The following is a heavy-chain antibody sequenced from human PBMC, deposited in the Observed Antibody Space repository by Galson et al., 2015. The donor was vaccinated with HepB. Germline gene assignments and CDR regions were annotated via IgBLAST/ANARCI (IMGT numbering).Heavy chain of an antibody. CDR3: ARDSDWNYDWYFDL. Sequence: SVKVSCKASGYTFTSYGISWVRQAPGQGLEWMGWISAYNGNTNYAQKLQGRVTMTTDTSTSTAYMELRSLRSDDTAVYYCARDSDWNYDWYFDLWGRGTLVTVSS. J-gene: IGHJ2*01. CDR1: GYTFTSYG. V-gene: IGHV1-18*01. CDR2: ISAYNGNT. D-gene: IGHD1-7*01.